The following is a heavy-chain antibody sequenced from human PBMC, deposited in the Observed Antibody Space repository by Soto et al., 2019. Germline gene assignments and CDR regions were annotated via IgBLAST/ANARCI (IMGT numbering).Heavy chain of an antibody. CDR2: IYYTGST. CDR1: GGSISTFY. D-gene: IGHD2-8*01. V-gene: IGHV4-59*01. CDR3: ARGLSNGVIDV. Sequence: SEPLSLTCTVSGGSISTFYWNWIRQPPGKGLEWIGYIYYTGSTYYNPSLKSRVSISVDTSKNHFSLNLNSMTTADTALYYCARGLSNGVIDVWGQGTTVTVSS. J-gene: IGHJ6*02.